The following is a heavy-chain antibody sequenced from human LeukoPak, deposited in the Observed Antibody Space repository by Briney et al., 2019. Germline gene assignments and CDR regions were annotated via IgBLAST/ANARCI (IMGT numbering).Heavy chain of an antibody. V-gene: IGHV3-74*01. CDR3: ARDNSPGWFDP. J-gene: IGHJ5*02. Sequence: GGSLRLSCAASGFTFRSHWMHWVRQAPGKGLVWVSRISPDGGTTAYVDSVKGRFTLSRDNAKNTVYLQMDSLRADDTALYYCARDNSPGWFDPWGQGTLVTVSS. CDR1: GFTFRSHW. CDR2: ISPDGGTT. D-gene: IGHD2-21*01.